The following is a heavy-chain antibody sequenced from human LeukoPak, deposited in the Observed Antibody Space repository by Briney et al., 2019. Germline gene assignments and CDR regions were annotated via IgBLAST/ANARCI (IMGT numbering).Heavy chain of an antibody. CDR3: AREGSYGDWGQGFDY. J-gene: IGHJ4*02. CDR2: MKQDGSEK. V-gene: IGHV3-7*01. Sequence: GGSLRLSCAASGFTFSSYWMSWVRQAPGKGLEWVANMKQDGSEKYYVDSVKGRFTISRDNAKNSLYLQMNSLRAEDTAVYYCAREGSYGDWGQGFDYWGQGTLVTVSS. CDR1: GFTFSSYW. D-gene: IGHD4-17*01.